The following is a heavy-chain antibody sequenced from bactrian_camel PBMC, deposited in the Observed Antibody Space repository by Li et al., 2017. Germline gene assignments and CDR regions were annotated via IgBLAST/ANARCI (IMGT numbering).Heavy chain of an antibody. CDR2: TGSEPIT. CDR1: GVTIKRLS. V-gene: IGHV3S55*01. J-gene: IGHJ4*01. Sequence: HVQLVESGGGSVQPGGSLKLSCAVSGVTIKRLSMAWFPQNPGKEREAIAYTGSEPITVYADSVKGRFTISKDNAKNTLYLQMNSLKTEDTAVYYCAADRPCYNYWGQGTQVTVS. CDR3: AADRPCYNY.